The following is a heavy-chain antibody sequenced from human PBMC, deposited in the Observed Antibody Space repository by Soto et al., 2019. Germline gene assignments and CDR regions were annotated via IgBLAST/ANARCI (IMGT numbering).Heavy chain of an antibody. Sequence: GGSLRLSCAASGFTVSSSYMSWVRQAPGKGLEWVSVIYSGGSTYYADSVKGRFTISRDNSKNTLYLQMNSLRAEDTAVYYCARAWVSSWSFDYWGQGTLVTVSS. V-gene: IGHV3-53*01. D-gene: IGHD6-13*01. CDR1: GFTVSSSY. CDR2: IYSGGST. CDR3: ARAWVSSWSFDY. J-gene: IGHJ4*02.